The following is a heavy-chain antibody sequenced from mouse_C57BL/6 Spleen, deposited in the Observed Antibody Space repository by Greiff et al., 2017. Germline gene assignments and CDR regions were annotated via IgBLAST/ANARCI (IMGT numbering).Heavy chain of an antibody. V-gene: IGHV3-6*01. CDR3: AREGGGRDEWFAY. J-gene: IGHJ3*01. D-gene: IGHD2-13*01. CDR1: GYSITSGYY. CDR2: ISYDGSN. Sequence: EVKLVESGPGLVKPSQSLSLTCSVTGYSITSGYYWYWIRQFPGNKLEWLGYISYDGSNNYNPSLKNRISITRDTAKNQFFLKLNSVTTEDTATYYCAREGGGRDEWFAYWGQGTLVTVSA.